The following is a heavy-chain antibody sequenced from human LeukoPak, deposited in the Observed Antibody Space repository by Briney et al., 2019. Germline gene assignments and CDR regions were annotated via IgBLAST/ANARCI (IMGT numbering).Heavy chain of an antibody. J-gene: IGHJ4*02. CDR2: IRSKAYGGTT. Sequence: GGSLRLSCTASGLTFGDYAMSWFRQAPGKGLEWVGFIRSKAYGGTTEYAASVKGRFTISRDDSKSIAYLQMNSLKTEDTAVYYCTRDSFPISDYGVLDYWGQGTLVTVSS. CDR3: TRDSFPISDYGVLDY. D-gene: IGHD4-17*01. V-gene: IGHV3-49*03. CDR1: GLTFGDYA.